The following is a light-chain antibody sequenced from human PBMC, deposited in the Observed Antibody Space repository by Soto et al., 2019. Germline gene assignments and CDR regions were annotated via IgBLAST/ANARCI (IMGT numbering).Light chain of an antibody. J-gene: IGKJ5*01. CDR2: DAS. CDR3: QKRSNWGIT. V-gene: IGKV3-11*01. CDR1: QSVSSY. Sequence: EIVLTQSPATLSLSPGERATLSCRASQSVSSYLAWYQQKPGQAPRLLIYDASNRATGIPARFSGSGSGTDFTLTISSLEPEDFAVYYCQKRSNWGITLGQGTRRRL.